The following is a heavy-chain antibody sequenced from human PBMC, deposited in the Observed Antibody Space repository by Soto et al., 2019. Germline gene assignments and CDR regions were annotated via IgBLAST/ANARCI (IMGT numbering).Heavy chain of an antibody. CDR3: ARARFDSWSHIYYGLDV. J-gene: IGHJ6*02. CDR2: ITHGGST. CDR1: GGSFSAYS. V-gene: IGHV4-34*01. D-gene: IGHD3-3*01. Sequence: PSETLSLTCGVYGGSFSAYSWTWLRQSPGKGLEWIGEITHGGSTDYNPALKSRLVMSVDTSKNQFSLRVTSVTAADAAVYFCARARFDSWSHIYYGLDVWGQGTPVTVSS.